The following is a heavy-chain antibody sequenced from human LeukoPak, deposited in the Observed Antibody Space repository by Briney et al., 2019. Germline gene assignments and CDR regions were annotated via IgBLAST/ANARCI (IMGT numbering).Heavy chain of an antibody. CDR2: IYHSGST. CDR3: AITSGSYPLFDY. CDR1: GYSISSGYY. V-gene: IGHV4-38-2*01. D-gene: IGHD1-26*01. Sequence: SETLSLTCAVSGYSISSGYYWGWIRQPPGKGLDWIGSIYHSGSTYYNPSLKSRVTISGDTSKNQFSLKLGSVTAADTAVYYCAITSGSYPLFDYWGQGTLVTVSS. J-gene: IGHJ4*02.